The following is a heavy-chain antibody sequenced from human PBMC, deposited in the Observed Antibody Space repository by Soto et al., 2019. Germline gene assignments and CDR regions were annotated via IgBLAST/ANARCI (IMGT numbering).Heavy chain of an antibody. CDR1: GDSVSSNSAA. CDR3: AGTVAGTGNYYYYGMDV. Sequence: SQTLSLTCAISGDSVSSNSAAWNWIRQSPSRGLEWLGRTYYRSKWYNDYAVSVKSRITINPDTSKNQFSLQLNSVTPEDTAVYYCAGTVAGTGNYYYYGMDVWGQATTLTVSS. V-gene: IGHV6-1*01. CDR2: TYYRSKWYN. J-gene: IGHJ6*02. D-gene: IGHD6-19*01.